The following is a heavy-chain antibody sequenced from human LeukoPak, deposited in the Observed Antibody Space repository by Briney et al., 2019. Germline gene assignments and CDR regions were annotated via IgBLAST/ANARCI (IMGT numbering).Heavy chain of an antibody. CDR2: IFRSGST. CDR3: GRRGSYSSSSRYWFDP. D-gene: IGHD6-6*01. CDR1: GDSISSSNW. J-gene: IGHJ5*02. V-gene: IGHV4-4*02. Sequence: SETLSLTCAVSGDSISSSNWWNWVRQSPGKGLEWIGEIFRSGSTSYNPSLKSRVTISLDKSKNQFSLKLNSVTAADTAIYYCGRRGSYSSSSRYWFDPWGQGALVTVSS.